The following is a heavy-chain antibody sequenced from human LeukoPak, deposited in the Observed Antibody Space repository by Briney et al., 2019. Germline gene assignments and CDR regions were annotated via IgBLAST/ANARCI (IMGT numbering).Heavy chain of an antibody. D-gene: IGHD6-13*01. V-gene: IGHV3-21*01. CDR2: ISSSSSYI. J-gene: IGHJ6*03. Sequence: GGSLRLSCAASGFTFSSYSMNWVRQAPGKGLEWVSSISSSSSYIYYADSVKGRFTISRDNAKNSLYLQMNSLRAEDTAVYYCARVVSSSWYVLPYYYYMDVWGKGTTVTVSS. CDR1: GFTFSSYS. CDR3: ARVVSSSWYVLPYYYYMDV.